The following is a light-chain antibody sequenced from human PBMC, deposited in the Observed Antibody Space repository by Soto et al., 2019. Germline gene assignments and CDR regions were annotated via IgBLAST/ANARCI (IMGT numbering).Light chain of an antibody. J-gene: IGKJ4*01. Sequence: AIQLTQSPSSLSASIGDRVTITFRARQGIGSALAWYQQAPGKLTKLLIFDASTLENGVPSRFIGGGSGTDFTRTISSLQPEGFETDDCLLFNTSPRAFGGGTKVEIK. CDR3: LLFNTSPRA. CDR2: DAS. CDR1: QGIGSA. V-gene: IGKV1-13*02.